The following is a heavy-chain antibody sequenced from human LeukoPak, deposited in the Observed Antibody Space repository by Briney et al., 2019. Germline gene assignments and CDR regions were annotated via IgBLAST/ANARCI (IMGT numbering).Heavy chain of an antibody. CDR2: VNSDGRTT. J-gene: IGHJ5*02. CDR1: GFTFSSYW. V-gene: IGHV3-74*01. CDR3: ARGSFGPNSGYYH. Sequence: GGSLRLSCAASGFTFSSYWMHWVRQAPGKGLVWVSRVNSDGRTTSYADSVKGRFTISRDNAKNTLYLQMSSLRAEDTAVYYCARGSFGPNSGYYHWGQGTLVTVSS. D-gene: IGHD3-22*01.